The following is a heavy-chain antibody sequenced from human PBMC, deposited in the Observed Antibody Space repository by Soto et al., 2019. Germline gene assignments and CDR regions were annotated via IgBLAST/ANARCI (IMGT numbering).Heavy chain of an antibody. CDR3: AGGGVRGVITRTRAYYSMDV. J-gene: IGHJ6*02. CDR1: GYSFTTYW. D-gene: IGHD3-10*01. CDR2: IDPNDSYT. V-gene: IGHV5-10-1*01. Sequence: PGESLKISCKGSGYSFTTYWINWVRQMPGKGLEWVGRIDPNDSYTSYSPSFQGHVTISADKSIKTAYLQWSSLKASDTAMYYCAGGGVRGVITRTRAYYSMDVWGQETTVTVSS.